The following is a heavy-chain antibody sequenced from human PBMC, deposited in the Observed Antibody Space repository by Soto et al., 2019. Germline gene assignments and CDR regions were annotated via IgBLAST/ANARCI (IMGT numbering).Heavy chain of an antibody. D-gene: IGHD3-3*01. Sequence: LRLSRAASGFTFSSYAMHWVRQAPGKGLEWVAVISYDGSNKYYADSVKGRFTISRDNSKNTLYLQMNSLRAEDTAVYYCARVATIYGVDYWGQGTLVTVSS. CDR2: ISYDGSNK. V-gene: IGHV3-30-3*01. CDR3: ARVATIYGVDY. CDR1: GFTFSSYA. J-gene: IGHJ4*02.